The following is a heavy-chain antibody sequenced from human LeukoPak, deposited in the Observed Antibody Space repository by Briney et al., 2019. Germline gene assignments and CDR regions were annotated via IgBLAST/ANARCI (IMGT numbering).Heavy chain of an antibody. CDR1: GFTFSSYG. CDR3: AREDGIAVVL. J-gene: IGHJ4*02. D-gene: IGHD6-19*01. V-gene: IGHV3-7*01. CDR2: IKQDGSEK. Sequence: GGSLRLSCAASGFTFSSYGMHWVRQAPGEGLEWVANIKQDGSEKYYVDSVKGRFTISRDNAKNSLYLQMNSLRAEDTAVYYCAREDGIAVVLWGQGTLVTVSS.